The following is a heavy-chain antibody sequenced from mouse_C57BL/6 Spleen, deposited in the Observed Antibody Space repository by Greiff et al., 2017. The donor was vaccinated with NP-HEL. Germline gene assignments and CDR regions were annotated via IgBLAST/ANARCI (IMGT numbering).Heavy chain of an antibody. CDR1: GYSITSGYY. V-gene: IGHV3-6*01. CDR2: ISYDGSN. Sequence: EVKLVESGPGLVKPSQSLSLTCSVTGYSITSGYYWNWIRQFPGNKLEWMGYISYDGSNNYNPSLKNRISITRDTSKNQFFLKLNSVTTEDTATYYCARELDFDVWGTGTTVTVSS. CDR3: ARELDFDV. J-gene: IGHJ1*03.